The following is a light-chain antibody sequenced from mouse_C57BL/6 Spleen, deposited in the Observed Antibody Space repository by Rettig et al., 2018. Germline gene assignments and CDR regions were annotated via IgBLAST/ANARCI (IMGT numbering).Light chain of an antibody. CDR1: ENIYSY. V-gene: IGKV12-44*01. CDR2: NAK. CDR3: QHHYGTPRT. Sequence: QSPASLSASVGETVTITCRASENIYSYLAWYQQKQGKSPQLLVYNAKTLAEGVPSRFSGSGSGTQFSLKINSLQPEDFGSYYCQHHYGTPRTFGGGTKLEIK. J-gene: IGKJ1*01.